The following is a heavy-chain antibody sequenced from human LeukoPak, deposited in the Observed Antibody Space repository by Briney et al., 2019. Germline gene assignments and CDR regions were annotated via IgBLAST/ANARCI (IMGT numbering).Heavy chain of an antibody. D-gene: IGHD3-22*01. CDR3: ARDLYYYDSSGYFDY. J-gene: IGHJ4*02. CDR2: IIPIFGTA. Sequence: SVKVSCKASGGTFSSYAISWVRQAPGQGLEWMGRIIPIFGTANYAQKFQGRVTITTDESTSTAYMELSSLRSEDTAVYYCARDLYYYDSSGYFDYWGQGTLVTVSS. CDR1: GGTFSSYA. V-gene: IGHV1-69*05.